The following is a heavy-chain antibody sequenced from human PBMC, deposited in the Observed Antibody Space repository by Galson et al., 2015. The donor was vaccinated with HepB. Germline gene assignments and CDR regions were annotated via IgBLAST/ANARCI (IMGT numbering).Heavy chain of an antibody. CDR1: GFTFSSYA. Sequence: SLRLSCAASGFTFSSYAMHWVRQAPGKGLEYVSAISSNGGSTYYANSVKGRFTISRDNSKNTLYLQMGSLRAEDMAVYYCARALVEMATSFTGWFDPWGQGTLVTVSS. CDR3: ARALVEMATSFTGWFDP. V-gene: IGHV3-64*01. CDR2: ISSNGGST. J-gene: IGHJ5*02. D-gene: IGHD5-24*01.